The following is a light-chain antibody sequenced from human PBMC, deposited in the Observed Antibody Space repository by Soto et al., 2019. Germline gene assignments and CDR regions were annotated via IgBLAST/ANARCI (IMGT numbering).Light chain of an antibody. Sequence: IGLTPAPGTLSLSPVERATLWGRASQSVFSNLAWYQQKPGQAPRLLIYGSSTRATGIPARFSGSGSGPESPLTISSLQSEDLALYQSQQYPNRPPVTFRPGTKVDIK. CDR3: QQYPNRPPVT. J-gene: IGKJ3*01. V-gene: IGKV3-15*01. CDR2: GSS. CDR1: QSVFSN.